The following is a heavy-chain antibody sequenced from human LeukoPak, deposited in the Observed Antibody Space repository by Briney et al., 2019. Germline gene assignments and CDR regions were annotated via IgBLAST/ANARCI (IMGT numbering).Heavy chain of an antibody. Sequence: SETLSLTCTVSGGSISDYYWSWIRQPPGKGLEWIGYIYYSGSTTYDPSLKSRVAMSVDTSKNQFSLRLSSVTAADTAVYYSVRGDFCSSTSCYLRPMDVWGKGTTVTVSS. J-gene: IGHJ6*03. CDR2: IYYSGST. CDR3: VRGDFCSSTSCYLRPMDV. V-gene: IGHV4-59*01. D-gene: IGHD2-2*01. CDR1: GGSISDYY.